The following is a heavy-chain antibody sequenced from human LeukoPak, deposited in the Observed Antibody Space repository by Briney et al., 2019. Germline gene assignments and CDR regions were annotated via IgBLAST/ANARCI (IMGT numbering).Heavy chain of an antibody. CDR2: ITSSSSYI. Sequence: NPGGSLRLSCAASGFTFSSYSMTWVRQAPGKGLEWVSCITSSSSYIYYADSVKGRFTISRDNAKNSLYLQMNSLRAEDTAVYYCARGSTYSSGWYTGFDYWGQGTLVTVSS. V-gene: IGHV3-21*01. CDR1: GFTFSSYS. J-gene: IGHJ4*02. D-gene: IGHD6-19*01. CDR3: ARGSTYSSGWYTGFDY.